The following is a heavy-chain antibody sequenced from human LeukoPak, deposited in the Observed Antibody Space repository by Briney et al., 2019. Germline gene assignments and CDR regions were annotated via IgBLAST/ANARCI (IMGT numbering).Heavy chain of an antibody. CDR2: INHSGST. Sequence: PSETLSLTCAVYGGSFSGYYWSWIRQPPGKGLEWIGEINHSGSTNYNPSLKSRVTISVDTSKNQFSLKLSSVTAADTAVYYCARANYYDSSGYRYPAYLDYWGQGTLVTVSS. V-gene: IGHV4-34*01. CDR3: ARANYYDSSGYRYPAYLDY. J-gene: IGHJ4*02. D-gene: IGHD3-22*01. CDR1: GGSFSGYY.